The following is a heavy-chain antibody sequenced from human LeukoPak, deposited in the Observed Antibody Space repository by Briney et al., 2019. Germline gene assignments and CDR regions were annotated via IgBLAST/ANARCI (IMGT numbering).Heavy chain of an antibody. D-gene: IGHD5-18*01. CDR2: ISPDGSTT. Sequence: GGSLRLSCAASGFTFSRYWMHWVRQAPGKGLMWVSRISPDGSTTLYADSVKGRFTISRDNSKNTLYLQMNSLRAEDTAVYYCARDTAMIWGQGTLVTVSS. CDR3: ARDTAMI. J-gene: IGHJ4*02. V-gene: IGHV3-74*03. CDR1: GFTFSRYW.